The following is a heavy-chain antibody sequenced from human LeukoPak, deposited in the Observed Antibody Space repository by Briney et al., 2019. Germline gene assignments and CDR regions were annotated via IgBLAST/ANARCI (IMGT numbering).Heavy chain of an antibody. CDR1: GGSISSSSYY. Sequence: PSETLSLTCTVSGGSISSSSYYWGWIRQPPGKGLEWIGSIYYSGSTYYNPSLKSRVTISVDTSKNQFSLKLSSVTAADTAVYYCASISGQWLVPSGIDYWGQGTLVTVFS. CDR3: ASISGQWLVPSGIDY. CDR2: IYYSGST. D-gene: IGHD6-19*01. J-gene: IGHJ4*02. V-gene: IGHV4-39*01.